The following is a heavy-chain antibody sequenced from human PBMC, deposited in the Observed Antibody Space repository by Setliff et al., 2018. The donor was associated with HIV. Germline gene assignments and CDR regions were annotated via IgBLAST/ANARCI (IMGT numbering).Heavy chain of an antibody. CDR1: GGTFSSYA. D-gene: IGHD3-10*01. CDR2: IIPILGIA. Sequence: GASVKVSCKASGGTFSSYAISWVRQAPGQGLEWMGGIIPILGIANYAQKFQGRVTITADKSTSTAYMELRSLTSEDTGVFYCARGWSDDRSMVQVEYFQHWGQGTLVTVSS. J-gene: IGHJ1*01. CDR3: ARGWSDDRSMVQVEYFQH. V-gene: IGHV1-69*10.